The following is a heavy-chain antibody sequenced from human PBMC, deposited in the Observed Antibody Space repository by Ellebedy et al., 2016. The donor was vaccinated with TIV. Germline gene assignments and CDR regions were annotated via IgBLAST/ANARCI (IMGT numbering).Heavy chain of an antibody. CDR3: ARDHHGLSH. D-gene: IGHD4-17*01. V-gene: IGHV3-33*05. J-gene: IGHJ4*02. CDR1: GFTFSSYG. Sequence: GESLKISCAASGFTFSSYGMHWVRQAQGKGLELVAVISYDGSNKYYADSVKGRFTISRDNSKNTLYLQMNSLTAEDTAVYYCARDHHGLSHWGQGTLGTVSS. CDR2: ISYDGSNK.